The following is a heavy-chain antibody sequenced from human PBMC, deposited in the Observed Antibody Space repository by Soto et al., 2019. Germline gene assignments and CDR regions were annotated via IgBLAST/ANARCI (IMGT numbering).Heavy chain of an antibody. CDR2: IDGDNSNI. D-gene: IGHD4-17*01. V-gene: IGHV1-18*04. CDR1: GYIFTSYG. Sequence: QVQLVQSGGDVKKPGASVKVSCWASGYIFTSYGISWVRQAPGQGLEWMGWIDGDNSNINYAQNLQGRLTMTRDTSTSTVDMELRSLRSDDTAVYYCARDPSTGLFDYWGQGTLVTVSS. J-gene: IGHJ4*02. CDR3: ARDPSTGLFDY.